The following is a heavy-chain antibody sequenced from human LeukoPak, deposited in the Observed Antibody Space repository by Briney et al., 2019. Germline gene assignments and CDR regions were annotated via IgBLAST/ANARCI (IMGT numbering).Heavy chain of an antibody. J-gene: IGHJ4*02. CDR2: ISWNSGSI. Sequence: GRSLRLSCAASGFIFDDYAMHWVRQAPGKGLGWVSGISWNSGSIGYADSVKGRFTISRDNAKNSLYLQMNSLRAEDMALYYCAKDMAAAVNYYFDYWGQGTLVTVSS. D-gene: IGHD6-13*01. V-gene: IGHV3-9*03. CDR3: AKDMAAAVNYYFDY. CDR1: GFIFDDYA.